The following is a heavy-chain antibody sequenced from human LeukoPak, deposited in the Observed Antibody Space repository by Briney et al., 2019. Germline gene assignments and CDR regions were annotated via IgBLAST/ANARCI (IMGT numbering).Heavy chain of an antibody. CDR2: ISSSGSTI. V-gene: IGHV3-11*04. CDR1: GASISGSGFY. J-gene: IGHJ4*02. D-gene: IGHD3-22*01. CDR3: ARARTDSSGYYRWGNYFDY. Sequence: LSLTCTVSGASISGSGFYWGWIRQAPGKGLEWVSYISSSGSTIYYADSVKGRFTISRDNAKNSLYLQMNSLRAEDTAVYYCARARTDSSGYYRWGNYFDYWGQGTLVTVSS.